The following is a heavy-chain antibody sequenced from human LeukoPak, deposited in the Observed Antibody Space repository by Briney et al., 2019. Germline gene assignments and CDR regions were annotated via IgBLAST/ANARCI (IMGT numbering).Heavy chain of an antibody. J-gene: IGHJ4*02. V-gene: IGHV3-30*18. CDR1: GFTFSSYA. Sequence: PGGSLRLSCAASGFTFSSYAMHWVRQAPGKGLEWVAVISYDGSNKYYADSVRGRFTISRDNSKNTLYLQMNSLRAEDTAVYYCAKWQTRTSFIAARHIQGVYWGQGTLVTVSS. CDR2: ISYDGSNK. D-gene: IGHD6-6*01. CDR3: AKWQTRTSFIAARHIQGVY.